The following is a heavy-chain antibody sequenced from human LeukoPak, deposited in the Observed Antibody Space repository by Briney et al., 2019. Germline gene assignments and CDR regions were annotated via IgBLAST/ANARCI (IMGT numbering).Heavy chain of an antibody. CDR3: ARDVLLWFGESPYYYYGMDV. Sequence: PSLGCADTGTASSGYEKSVVRRGPRNGMEWDSYISSSGSTIYYADSVKGRFTISRDNAKNSLYLQMNSLRAEDTAVYYCARDVLLWFGESPYYYYGMDVWGKGTTVTVSS. D-gene: IGHD3-10*01. J-gene: IGHJ6*04. V-gene: IGHV3-48*03. CDR2: ISSSGSTI. CDR1: GTASSGYE.